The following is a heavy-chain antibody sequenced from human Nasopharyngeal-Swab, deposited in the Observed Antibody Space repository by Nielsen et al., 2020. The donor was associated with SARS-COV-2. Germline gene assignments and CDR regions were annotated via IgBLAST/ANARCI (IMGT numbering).Heavy chain of an antibody. CDR1: GFTFSSYW. J-gene: IGHJ6*03. Sequence: ETLSLTCAAPGFTFSSYWMSWVRQAPGKGLEWVANIKQDGSEKYYVDSVKGRFTISRDNAKNSLYLQMNSLRAEDTAVYYCARVTADSSSWYEYYYYYYYYMDVWGKGTTVTVPS. D-gene: IGHD6-13*01. CDR3: ARVTADSSSWYEYYYYYYYYMDV. V-gene: IGHV3-7*03. CDR2: IKQDGSEK.